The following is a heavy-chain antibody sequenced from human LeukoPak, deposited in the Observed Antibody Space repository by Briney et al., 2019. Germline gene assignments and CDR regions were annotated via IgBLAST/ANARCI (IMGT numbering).Heavy chain of an antibody. Sequence: GGSLRLSCADWGFTFSSYAMRWVRQARGKGREWVSAISGSGGSTYYAASVKGPFTISRDNSKNTLYLQMNSLRAEDTAVYYCAKVVRDIVLMVYAYYYYGMDVWGQGTTVTVSS. CDR1: GFTFSSYA. J-gene: IGHJ6*02. V-gene: IGHV3-23*01. D-gene: IGHD2-8*01. CDR3: AKVVRDIVLMVYAYYYYGMDV. CDR2: ISGSGGST.